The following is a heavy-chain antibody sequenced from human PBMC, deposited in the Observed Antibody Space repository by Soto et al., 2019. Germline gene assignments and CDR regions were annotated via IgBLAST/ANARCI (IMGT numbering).Heavy chain of an antibody. J-gene: IGHJ6*04. CDR3: AREIAARL. Sequence: DVQLVESGGGLVQPGGSLRLSCAASGFTFSNYCMSWFRQAPGKGLEWVANIKQDGSEENYVDSVKGRFTISRDNAKNALYLQMNSLRVEDTAVYYCAREIAARLWGKGTTVTVSS. CDR1: GFTFSNYC. D-gene: IGHD6-6*01. CDR2: IKQDGSEE. V-gene: IGHV3-7*01.